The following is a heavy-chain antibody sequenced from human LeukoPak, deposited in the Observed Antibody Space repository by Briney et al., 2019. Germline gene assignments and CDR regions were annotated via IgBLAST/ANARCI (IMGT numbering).Heavy chain of an antibody. CDR3: ARDLPRFWGGHRPSGFDY. J-gene: IGHJ4*02. CDR1: GYTFTSYY. D-gene: IGHD3-3*01. V-gene: IGHV1-46*01. Sequence: ASVKVSCKASGYTFTSYYMHWVRQAPGQGLEWMGIINPSGGSTSYAQKFQGRVTMTRDTSTSTVYMELSSLRSEDTAVYYCARDLPRFWGGHRPSGFDYWGQGTLVTVSS. CDR2: INPSGGST.